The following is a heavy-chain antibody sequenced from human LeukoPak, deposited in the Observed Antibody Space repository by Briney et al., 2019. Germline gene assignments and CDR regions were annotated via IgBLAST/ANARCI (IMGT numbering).Heavy chain of an antibody. Sequence: ASVKVSCKASGYTFTTYGISWVRQAPGQGLEWMGWISAYNGNTNYAQKLQGRVTMTTDTSTSTAYMELRSPRSDDTAVYYCARDRRYYYDSSGFDYWGQGTLVTVSS. CDR3: ARDRRYYYDSSGFDY. CDR1: GYTFTTYG. CDR2: ISAYNGNT. D-gene: IGHD3-22*01. V-gene: IGHV1-18*01. J-gene: IGHJ4*02.